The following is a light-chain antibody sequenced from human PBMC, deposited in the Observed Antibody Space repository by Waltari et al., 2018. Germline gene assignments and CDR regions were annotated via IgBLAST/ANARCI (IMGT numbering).Light chain of an antibody. V-gene: IGKV3-11*01. CDR3: QQRTNWPFT. CDR2: DAS. Sequence: EIVLTQSPATLSLSPGERATLSCRASQSVRSYLAWFQQKPGQAPRLLIYDASNRATGIPARFSGSGSGTDFTLTISSLEPEYFAVYYCQQRTNWPFTFGGGTKVEIK. CDR1: QSVRSY. J-gene: IGKJ4*01.